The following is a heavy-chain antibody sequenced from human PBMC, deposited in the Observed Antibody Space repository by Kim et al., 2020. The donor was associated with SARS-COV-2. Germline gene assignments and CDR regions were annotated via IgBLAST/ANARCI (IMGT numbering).Heavy chain of an antibody. Sequence: GGSLRLSCAASGFTFSSYSMNWVRQAPGKGLEWVSYISSSSSTIYYADSVKGRFTISRDNAKNSLYLQMNSLRDEDTAVYYCASTRRGYSYGYYFDYWGQGTLVTVSS. J-gene: IGHJ4*02. CDR3: ASTRRGYSYGYYFDY. D-gene: IGHD5-18*01. CDR2: ISSSSSTI. V-gene: IGHV3-48*02. CDR1: GFTFSSYS.